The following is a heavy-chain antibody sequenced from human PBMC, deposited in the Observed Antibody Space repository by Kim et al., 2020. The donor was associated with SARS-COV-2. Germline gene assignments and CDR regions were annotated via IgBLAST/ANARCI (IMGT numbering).Heavy chain of an antibody. CDR3: AKCAFPIAAPYYCDY. J-gene: IGHJ4*02. V-gene: IGHV3-23*02. Sequence: DSVEGRFTISRDNSKNPLYLQMNSLRAEDTAVYYCAKCAFPIAAPYYCDYWGQGTLVTVSS. D-gene: IGHD6-6*01.